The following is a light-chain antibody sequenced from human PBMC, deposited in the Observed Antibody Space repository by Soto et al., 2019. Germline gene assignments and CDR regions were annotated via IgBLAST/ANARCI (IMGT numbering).Light chain of an antibody. Sequence: DIQMTQSPSTLSASVGDRVTITCRASQSISSWLAWYQQKPGKAPKLLIYKASNLESGVPSRFSGSGSGTEFTLTISRLQPDDFATYYCQQYNDYLLTFGPGTKVDFK. CDR1: QSISSW. CDR2: KAS. V-gene: IGKV1-5*03. J-gene: IGKJ3*01. CDR3: QQYNDYLLT.